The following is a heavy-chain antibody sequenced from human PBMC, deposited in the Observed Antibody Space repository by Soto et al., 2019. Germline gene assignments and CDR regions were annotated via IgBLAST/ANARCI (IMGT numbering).Heavy chain of an antibody. CDR2: IGTTGDT. Sequence: EVQLVESGGGLKQPGESLRLSCAASGFTFRNYDMHWVRQVTGKGLEWVSGIGTTGDTYYPGSVKGRFTISRENAKNSMYLQMSSLRHEDTEVYFCARVRGQQFVDWYFDLWGRGTRVTVSS. V-gene: IGHV3-13*01. CDR1: GFTFRNYD. J-gene: IGHJ2*01. D-gene: IGHD6-13*01. CDR3: ARVRGQQFVDWYFDL.